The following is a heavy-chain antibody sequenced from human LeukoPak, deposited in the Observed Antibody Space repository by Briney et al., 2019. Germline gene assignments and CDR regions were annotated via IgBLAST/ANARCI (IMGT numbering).Heavy chain of an antibody. V-gene: IGHV1-69*05. CDR3: ARVGRYHFYLDV. J-gene: IGHJ6*03. Sequence: SVKVSCKASGGTSRTNSVTWVRKTHGQWLDLMGGIIPIFGTPHYAQKFQGRVKVTTDDATGTAYMELRSLMSEDTAIYYWARVGRYHFYLDVWGKGTPVTVSS. CDR1: GGTSRTNS. CDR2: IIPIFGTP.